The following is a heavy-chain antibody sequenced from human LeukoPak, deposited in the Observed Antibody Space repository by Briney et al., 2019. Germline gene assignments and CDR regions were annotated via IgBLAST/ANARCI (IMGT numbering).Heavy chain of an antibody. CDR3: AKDKDTMVRGVTYYFDY. CDR1: GFTFDDYA. CDR2: ISWNSGSI. V-gene: IGHV3-9*01. D-gene: IGHD3-10*01. Sequence: PGGSLRLSCAASGFTFDDYAMHWVRQAPGKGLEWVSGISWNSGSIGYADSVKGRFTTSRDNAKNSLYLQMNSLRAEDTALYYCAKDKDTMVRGVTYYFDYWGQGTLVTVSS. J-gene: IGHJ4*02.